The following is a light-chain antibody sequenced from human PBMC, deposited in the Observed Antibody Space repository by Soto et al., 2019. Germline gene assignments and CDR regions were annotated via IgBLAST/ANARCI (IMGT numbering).Light chain of an antibody. CDR3: QQYGSPLWT. CDR1: QSVTGTY. CDR2: GES. V-gene: IGKV3-20*01. J-gene: IGKJ1*01. Sequence: EIVLTQSPGTLSLSPGDRATLSCRASQSVTGTYLAWYQQKPGQAPRLLIYGESIRATGIPDRFSGSGSGTDCTLTISRLEPEDFAVYYCQQYGSPLWTFGQGTKVEI.